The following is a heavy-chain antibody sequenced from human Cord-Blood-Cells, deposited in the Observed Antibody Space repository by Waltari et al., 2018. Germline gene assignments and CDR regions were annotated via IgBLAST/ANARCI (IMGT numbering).Heavy chain of an antibody. V-gene: IGHV1-46*01. CDR3: AREENGNYLYYYVDY. Sequence: QVQLVQSGAEVKKPGASVKVSCKASGYTFTSYYMHWVRQAPGQGLEWMGITNPSGGSTTYAQKFKGRVTMTRDTSTSTVYMELSSLRSEDTAVYYCAREENGNYLYYYVDYWVQGTLVTVSS. CDR2: TNPSGGST. J-gene: IGHJ4*02. CDR1: GYTFTSYY. D-gene: IGHD1-7*01.